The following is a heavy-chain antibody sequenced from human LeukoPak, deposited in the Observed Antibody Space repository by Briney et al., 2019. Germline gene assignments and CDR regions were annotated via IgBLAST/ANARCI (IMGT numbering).Heavy chain of an antibody. J-gene: IGHJ4*02. V-gene: IGHV4-39*01. Sequence: NASETLSLTCTVSGGSISSSSAYWGWIRQPPGKGLEWIGSIYYTKHTYYNPSLESRVTISADTSKNQFSLTLGSVSATDTAVYYCASPRGFSYGYFDYWGQGTLVTVSS. CDR1: GGSISSSSAY. CDR3: ASPRGFSYGYFDY. D-gene: IGHD5-18*01. CDR2: IYYTKHT.